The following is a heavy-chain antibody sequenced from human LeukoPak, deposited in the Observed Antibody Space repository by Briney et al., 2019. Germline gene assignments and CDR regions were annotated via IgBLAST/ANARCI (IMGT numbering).Heavy chain of an antibody. CDR1: GGSISGSSYY. V-gene: IGHV4-39*01. CDR3: TRRGYRRGWYYFDY. Sequence: PSETLSLTCTVSGGSISGSSYYWGWIRQPPGKGLEWIGSIYYSGSTYYNPSLKSRVTISVDTSKNQFSLRLSSVTAAETAVYYCTRRGYRRGWYYFDYWGQGTLVTVSS. D-gene: IGHD6-19*01. CDR2: IYYSGST. J-gene: IGHJ4*02.